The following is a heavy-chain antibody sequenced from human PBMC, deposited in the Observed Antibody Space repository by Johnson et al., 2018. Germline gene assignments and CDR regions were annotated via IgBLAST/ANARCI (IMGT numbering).Heavy chain of an antibody. CDR1: GFTFSSYG. CDR3: ARGKGGDAFDI. J-gene: IGHJ3*02. D-gene: IGHD3-16*01. Sequence: QVQLVESGGGVVQPGRSLRLSCAASGFTFSSYGMHWVRQAPGKGLEWVAVIWYDGSNKYYADSVKGRFTISRDNSKNTLYLQMNSLRAEDTAVYYWARGKGGDAFDIWGQGTMVTVSS. CDR2: IWYDGSNK. V-gene: IGHV3-33*01.